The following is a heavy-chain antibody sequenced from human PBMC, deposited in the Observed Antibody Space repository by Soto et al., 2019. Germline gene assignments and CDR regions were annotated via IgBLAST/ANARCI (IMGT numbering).Heavy chain of an antibody. J-gene: IGHJ5*02. CDR3: AKDRGQYCSGGNCYSGEWFDP. CDR1: GGSISSGGYY. Sequence: QVQLQESGPGLVKPSQTLSLTCTVSGGSISSGGYYWNWIRQHPGEGLEWIGYISYSGNTYYNPSLKSRVTISVDPSKNQFSLKVTSVTAADTAVYYCAKDRGQYCSGGNCYSGEWFDPWGQGTLVTVSS. CDR2: ISYSGNT. V-gene: IGHV4-31*03. D-gene: IGHD2-15*01.